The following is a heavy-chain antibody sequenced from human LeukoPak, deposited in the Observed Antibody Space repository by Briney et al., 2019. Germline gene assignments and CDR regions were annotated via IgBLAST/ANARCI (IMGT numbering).Heavy chain of an antibody. CDR3: ARGAVAIQNLRAARRGGTYYFDY. J-gene: IGHJ4*02. V-gene: IGHV3-48*01. Sequence: PGGSLRLSCAASGFTFSSYSINWVRQAPGRGLECISYISGSSNNIDYADSVKGRFTISRDNAKNSLYLQMNSLRAEDTAVYYCARGAVAIQNLRAARRGGTYYFDYWGQGTLVTVSS. CDR2: ISGSSNNI. CDR1: GFTFSSYS. D-gene: IGHD6-6*01.